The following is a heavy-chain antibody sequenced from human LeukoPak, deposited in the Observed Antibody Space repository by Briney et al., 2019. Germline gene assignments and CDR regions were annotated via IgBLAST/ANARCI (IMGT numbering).Heavy chain of an antibody. D-gene: IGHD2-2*01. CDR3: AKGYCSSTSCPSDY. V-gene: IGHV3-30-3*01. J-gene: IGHJ4*02. CDR2: ISYDGSNK. CDR1: GFTFSSYA. Sequence: GGSLRLSCAASGFTFSSYAMHWVRQAPGKGLEWVAVISYDGSNKYYADSVKGRFTISRDSSKNTLYLQMSSLRAEDTAIYYCAKGYCSSTSCPSDYWGQGTLVTVSS.